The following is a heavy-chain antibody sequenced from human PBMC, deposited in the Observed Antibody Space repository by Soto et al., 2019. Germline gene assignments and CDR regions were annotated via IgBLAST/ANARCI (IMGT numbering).Heavy chain of an antibody. CDR3: ARVNSGSYYIY. CDR1: GYTFTSYY. V-gene: IGHV1-46*01. Sequence: EASVKVSCKASGYTFTSYYLHWVRQAPGQGLEWMGIINPSGGSTTYAQRFQGRVTMTSDTSTSTVYMELSSLRSEDTAMYYCARVNSGSYYIYWGQGTLVTVSS. J-gene: IGHJ4*02. CDR2: INPSGGST. D-gene: IGHD1-26*01.